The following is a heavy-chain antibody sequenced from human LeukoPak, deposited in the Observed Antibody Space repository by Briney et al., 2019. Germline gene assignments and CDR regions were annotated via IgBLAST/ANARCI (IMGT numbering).Heavy chain of an antibody. J-gene: IGHJ4*02. CDR2: IRHREYGGTA. CDR3: ARERAGDVDY. V-gene: IGHV3-49*03. Sequence: GGPLRLSCATSGFNFGIAAMDWIRPAPGKGLEWVGFIRHREYGGTAEYAASVNGRFAISRDDSKSIVYLQMNDLRTEDTGVYYCARERAGDVDYWGLGTLVTVSS. CDR1: GFNFGIAA.